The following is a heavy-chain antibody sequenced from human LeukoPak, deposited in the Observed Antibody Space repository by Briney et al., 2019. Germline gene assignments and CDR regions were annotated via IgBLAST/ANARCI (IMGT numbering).Heavy chain of an antibody. CDR3: ARGAYDYVWGRPVDY. V-gene: IGHV1-2*02. J-gene: IGHJ4*02. CDR2: INPNSGGT. CDR1: GYTFTGYY. Sequence: GASVNVSCKASGYTFTGYYMHWVRQAPGQGLEWRGWINPNSGGTNYAQKFQGRVTMTRDTSISTGYMELSRLRSDDTAVYYCARGAYDYVWGRPVDYWGQGTLVTVSS. D-gene: IGHD3-16*01.